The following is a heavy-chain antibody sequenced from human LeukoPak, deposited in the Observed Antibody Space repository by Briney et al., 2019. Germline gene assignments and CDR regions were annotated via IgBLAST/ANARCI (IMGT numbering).Heavy chain of an antibody. D-gene: IGHD5-18*01. CDR2: IYTSGGA. V-gene: IGHV4-61*02. Sequence: PSETLSLTCTVSGGSISSGNYFWSWIRQPAGKGLEWIGRIYTSGGADYDPSLQSRITISVDTSKNQFSLKLSSVTAADTAVYYCARGGDQYSYGTQYYFDYWGQGTLVTVSS. J-gene: IGHJ4*02. CDR1: GGSISSGNYF. CDR3: ARGGDQYSYGTQYYFDY.